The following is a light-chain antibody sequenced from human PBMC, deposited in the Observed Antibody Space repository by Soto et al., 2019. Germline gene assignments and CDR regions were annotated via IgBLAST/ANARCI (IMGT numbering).Light chain of an antibody. V-gene: IGLV2-8*01. Sequence: QSALTQPPSASGSLGQSVTISCTGTSSDVGGYNYVSWHQQHPGKAPKLMIYEVTERPSGVPDRFSGSKSGNTASLTVSGLQPEDEADYYCSSFAGGGDPVLFGGGTKLTVL. J-gene: IGLJ2*01. CDR3: SSFAGGGDPVL. CDR1: SSDVGGYNY. CDR2: EVT.